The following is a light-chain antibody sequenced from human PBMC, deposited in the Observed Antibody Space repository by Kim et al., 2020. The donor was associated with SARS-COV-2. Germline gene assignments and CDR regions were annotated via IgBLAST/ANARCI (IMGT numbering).Light chain of an antibody. Sequence: DIQMTQPPSSLSASVGDRVTITCRTTQSISSHLNWYQQKPGRAPKLLISAASTLQGGVPSRFSGSGSETDFTLTISSLQPEDFATYFCQQGYITPFTFGPGTKVDIK. J-gene: IGKJ3*01. V-gene: IGKV1-39*01. CDR2: AAS. CDR1: QSISSH. CDR3: QQGYITPFT.